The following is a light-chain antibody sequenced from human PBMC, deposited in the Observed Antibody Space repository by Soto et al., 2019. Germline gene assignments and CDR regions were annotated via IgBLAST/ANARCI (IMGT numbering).Light chain of an antibody. J-gene: IGKJ4*01. CDR2: DAS. Sequence: EIVLTQSLDTLSLSPGERATLACRASQSVDNYLAWYQQRPGQAPRLLIYDASNRASGIPARFSGSGSGTDFTLTISSLEPEDFAVYYCQQRSTGPPLTFGGGTKVEIK. CDR3: QQRSTGPPLT. V-gene: IGKV3-11*01. CDR1: QSVDNY.